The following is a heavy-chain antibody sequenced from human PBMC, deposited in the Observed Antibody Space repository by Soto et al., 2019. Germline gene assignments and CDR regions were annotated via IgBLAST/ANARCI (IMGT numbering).Heavy chain of an antibody. D-gene: IGHD3-3*02. CDR2: IYYSGST. J-gene: IGHJ5*02. CDR3: ASPKIAFYNWFDP. CDR1: GGSISSSSYY. V-gene: IGHV4-39*01. Sequence: SETLSLTCTVSGGSISSSSYYWGWIRQPPGKGLEWIGSIYYSGSTYYNPSLKSRVTISVDTSKNQFCLKLSSVTAADTAVYYCASPKIAFYNWFDPWGQGTLVTVSS.